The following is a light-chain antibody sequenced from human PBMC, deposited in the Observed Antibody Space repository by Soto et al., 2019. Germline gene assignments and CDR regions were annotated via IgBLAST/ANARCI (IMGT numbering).Light chain of an antibody. CDR2: KAS. CDR3: QGYNSWT. CDR1: QSISTW. V-gene: IGKV1-5*03. Sequence: DIQMTQSPSTLSASVGDRVTITCRASQSISTWLSWYQQKPGKAPKVLIYKASNLQSGVSSRFSGSGSGTEFTLTISSLQPDDFATYYCQGYNSWTFGQGTKVDIK. J-gene: IGKJ1*01.